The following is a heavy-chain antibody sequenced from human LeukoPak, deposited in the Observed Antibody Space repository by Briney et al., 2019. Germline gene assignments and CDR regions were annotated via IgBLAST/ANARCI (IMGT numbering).Heavy chain of an antibody. J-gene: IGHJ5*02. CDR1: AYTFTSYD. V-gene: IGHV1-8*01. CDR2: MNPNSANT. Sequence: ASGKVSCKAAAYTFTSYDINWVRQATGQGREWIGWMNPNSANTGYETKFQGRVTMTRNTSISTAYMELSSLRSEDTAVYYCARKRITMVRGIPRRGGFDPWGQGTLVTVSS. CDR3: ARKRITMVRGIPRRGGFDP. D-gene: IGHD3-10*01.